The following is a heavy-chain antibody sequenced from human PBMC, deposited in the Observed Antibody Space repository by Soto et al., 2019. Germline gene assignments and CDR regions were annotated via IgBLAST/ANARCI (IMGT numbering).Heavy chain of an antibody. CDR1: GFTFSNFA. CDR3: AKRLTSGDEGF. D-gene: IGHD2-21*02. J-gene: IGHJ4*02. Sequence: EEQLLESGGDLVQPGGSLRLSCAASGFTFSNFAMMWVRQAPGEGLECVSAISAGGVATYYADSVKGRFTVSRDNSKDTLYLQMNSLRGEDTAVYFCAKRLTSGDEGFWGRGTLVTVSS. CDR2: ISAGGVAT. V-gene: IGHV3-23*01.